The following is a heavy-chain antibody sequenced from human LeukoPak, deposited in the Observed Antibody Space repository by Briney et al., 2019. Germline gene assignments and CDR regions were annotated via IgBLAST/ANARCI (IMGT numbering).Heavy chain of an antibody. CDR3: AGRRYYDSTGFLD. D-gene: IGHD3-22*01. CDR1: GDSISSSSYY. CDR2: IYYSGSS. V-gene: IGHV4-39*01. J-gene: IGHJ1*01. Sequence: SETLSLTCTVSGDSISSSSYYWGWVRQPPGKGLEWIGDIYYSGSSYYSPSLKSRVTISLDTSKNQFSLKLRSVTAADTAVYYCAGRRYYDSTGFLDWGQGSLVSVSS.